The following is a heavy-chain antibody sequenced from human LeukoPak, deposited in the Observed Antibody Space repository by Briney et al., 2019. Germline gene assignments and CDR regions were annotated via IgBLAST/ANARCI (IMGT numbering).Heavy chain of an antibody. D-gene: IGHD6-13*01. V-gene: IGHV3-33*03. CDR1: GFTFSSHS. CDR2: ISFDEVNI. CDR3: ARGGGMRSWYDFDY. J-gene: IGHJ4*02. Sequence: GGSLRLSCVASGFTFSSHSLNWVRQAPGKGLEWVAVISFDEVNIYYADSVKGRFTISRDNDKNLVHLQMNSLRAEDTAVYYCARGGGMRSWYDFDYWGQGTLVTVSS.